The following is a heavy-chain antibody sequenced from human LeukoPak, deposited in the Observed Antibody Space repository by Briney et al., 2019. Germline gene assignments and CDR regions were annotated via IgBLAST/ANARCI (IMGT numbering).Heavy chain of an antibody. D-gene: IGHD4-17*01. CDR3: AREDYGDYFGSYGMDV. Sequence: SETLSLTCTVSGGSISSYYWNWIRQSPGKGLEWIGHIYYSGSTNYNPSLKSRVTISVDTSKNQFSLKLYSVTAADTAVYYCAREDYGDYFGSYGMDVWGQGTTVTVSS. J-gene: IGHJ6*02. CDR2: IYYSGST. V-gene: IGHV4-59*01. CDR1: GGSISSYY.